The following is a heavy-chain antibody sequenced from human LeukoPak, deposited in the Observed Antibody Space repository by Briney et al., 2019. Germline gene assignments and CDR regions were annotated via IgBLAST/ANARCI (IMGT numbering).Heavy chain of an antibody. CDR2: IYTSGNT. Sequence: SETLSLTCTVSGDSISHYYWNWIRQPAGKGLEWIGRIYTSGNTNYNPSLKSRVTISVDTSKNQFSLKLSSVTAADTAVYYCARRHSSGWDYDYWGQGTLVTVSS. V-gene: IGHV4-4*07. CDR1: GDSISHYY. CDR3: ARRHSSGWDYDY. D-gene: IGHD6-19*01. J-gene: IGHJ4*02.